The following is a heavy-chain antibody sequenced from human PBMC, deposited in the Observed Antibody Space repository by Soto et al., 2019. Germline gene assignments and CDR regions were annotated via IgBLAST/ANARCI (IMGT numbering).Heavy chain of an antibody. CDR3: RSSSRYSTDV. J-gene: IGHJ6*02. V-gene: IGHV4-39*01. CDR1: GGSITSSFY. Sequence: QLQLQESGPGLVKPSETLSLSCTVSGGSITSSFYWGWIRQPPGKGLEWIGSIYGTGNTYYNPSLKGRVPISADTSKNQFSLNLISVTAADTAVYYCRSSSRYSTDVWGQGATVTVS. D-gene: IGHD6-13*01. CDR2: IYGTGNT.